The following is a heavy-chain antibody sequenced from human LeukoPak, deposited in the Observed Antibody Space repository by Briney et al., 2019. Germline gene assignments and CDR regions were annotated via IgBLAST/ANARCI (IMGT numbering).Heavy chain of an antibody. CDR2: IYTSGST. J-gene: IGHJ4*02. Sequence: PSETLSLTCTGSGGSISSGSYYWSWIRQPAGKGLEWIGRIYTSGSTNYNPSLKSRVTISVDTSKNQFSLKLSSVTAADTAVYYCAGNYYGSGSYYSEDRYWGQGTLVTVSS. CDR3: AGNYYGSGSYYSEDRY. V-gene: IGHV4-61*02. D-gene: IGHD3-10*01. CDR1: GGSISSGSYY.